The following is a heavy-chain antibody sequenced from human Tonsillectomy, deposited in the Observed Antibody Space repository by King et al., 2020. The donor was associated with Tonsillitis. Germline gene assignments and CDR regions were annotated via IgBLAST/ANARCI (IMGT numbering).Heavy chain of an antibody. D-gene: IGHD6-13*01. CDR2: IYASGST. Sequence: QLQESGPGLVKHSQTLSLTCTVSGGSISSGSYYWSWIRKPAGKGLEWIGRIYASGSTNYNPSLKSRVTMSVDTSKNQFSLKLSSVTAADTAVYYCAGVESSSWYPFFDYWGQGTLVTVSS. CDR1: GGSISSGSYY. J-gene: IGHJ4*02. V-gene: IGHV4-61*02. CDR3: AGVESSSWYPFFDY.